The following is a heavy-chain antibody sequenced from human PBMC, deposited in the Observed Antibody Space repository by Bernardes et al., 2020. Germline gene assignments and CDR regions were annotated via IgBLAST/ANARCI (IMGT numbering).Heavy chain of an antibody. CDR1: GFTFSSYG. J-gene: IGHJ4*02. CDR3: AKESTPYDYIWGSQFDY. D-gene: IGHD3-16*01. CDR2: ISYDGSNK. Sequence: GGSLRLSCAASGFTFSSYGMHWVRQAPGKGLEWVAVISYDGSNKYYADSVKGRFTISRDNSKNTLYLQMNSLRAEDTAVYYCAKESTPYDYIWGSQFDYWGQGTLVTVSS. V-gene: IGHV3-30*18.